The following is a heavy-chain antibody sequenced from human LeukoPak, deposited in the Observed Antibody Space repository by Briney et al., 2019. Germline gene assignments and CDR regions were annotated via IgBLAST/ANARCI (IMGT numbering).Heavy chain of an antibody. J-gene: IGHJ6*03. V-gene: IGHV3-21*01. Sequence: KAGGSLRLSCAASGFTFSSYSMNWVRQAPGKGLEWVSSISSSSSYIYYADSVKGRFTISRDNAKNSLYLQMNSLRAEDTAVYYCARCDSSGYYLSYYYYYYMDVWGKGTTVTISS. D-gene: IGHD3-22*01. CDR3: ARCDSSGYYLSYYYYYYMDV. CDR1: GFTFSSYS. CDR2: ISSSSSYI.